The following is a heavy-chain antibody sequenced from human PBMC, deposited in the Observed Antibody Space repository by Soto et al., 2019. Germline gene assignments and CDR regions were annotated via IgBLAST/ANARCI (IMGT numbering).Heavy chain of an antibody. J-gene: IGHJ6*03. CDR2: IGGNGPYT. Sequence: LLESGGGLVQPGGSLRLSCVASGLSFPNYAMNWVRQAPGKGLEWDSSIGGNGPYTYYADSVKGRFTISRDNSKNTVYLQMNSLRGEDTAVYYCAKGSSSTQFLNFYFYHMDVWGKWTTVSVSS. CDR1: GLSFPNYA. V-gene: IGHV3-23*01. D-gene: IGHD2-2*01. CDR3: AKGSSSTQFLNFYFYHMDV.